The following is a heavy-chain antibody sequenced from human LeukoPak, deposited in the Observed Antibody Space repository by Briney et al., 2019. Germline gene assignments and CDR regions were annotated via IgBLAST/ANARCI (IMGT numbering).Heavy chain of an antibody. CDR2: INQDGSET. J-gene: IGHJ4*02. CDR1: GFKFNFYW. Sequence: GGSLRLSCAASGFKFNFYWMSWVRQAPGKGLEWVANINQDGSETYYVDSVRGRFTISRDNAKNTLYLQMNSLRAEDTAVYYCARVGTSGSSFTYFDSWGQGTLVTVSS. V-gene: IGHV3-7*02. D-gene: IGHD1-26*01. CDR3: ARVGTSGSSFTYFDS.